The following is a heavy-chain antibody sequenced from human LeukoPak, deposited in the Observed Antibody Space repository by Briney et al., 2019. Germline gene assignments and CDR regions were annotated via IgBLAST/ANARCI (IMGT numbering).Heavy chain of an antibody. D-gene: IGHD6-13*01. Sequence: SETLSLTCTVSGYSISSGYYWGWIRQPPGKGLEWIGSIYHSGSTYYNPSLKSRVTISVDTSKNQFSLKLSSVTAADSAVYYCASTNIAAAGSAYWGQGTLVTVSS. CDR1: GYSISSGYY. V-gene: IGHV4-38-2*02. J-gene: IGHJ4*02. CDR2: IYHSGST. CDR3: ASTNIAAAGSAY.